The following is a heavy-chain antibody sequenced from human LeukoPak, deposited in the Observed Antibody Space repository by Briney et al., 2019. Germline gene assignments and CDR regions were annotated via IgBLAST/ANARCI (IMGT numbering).Heavy chain of an antibody. D-gene: IGHD1-26*01. Sequence: SETLSLTCTASGGSLSSYYWSWIRQPPGKGLQWIGYIYSRGLTRGSTNYNPSLKSRVTISVDTSKNQFSLKVSSVTAADTAVYYCARDQEYSGSYYRYFDFWGQGALVTVSS. CDR3: ARDQEYSGSYYRYFDF. CDR1: GGSLSSYY. V-gene: IGHV4-59*01. J-gene: IGHJ4*02. CDR2: IYSRGLTRGST.